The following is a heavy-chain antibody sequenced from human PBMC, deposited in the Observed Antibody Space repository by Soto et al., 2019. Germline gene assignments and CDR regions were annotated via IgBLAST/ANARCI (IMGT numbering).Heavy chain of an antibody. CDR3: AKDPEEDAKPNWFDP. CDR2: ISGSGGST. V-gene: IGHV3-23*01. Sequence: LRLSCAASGFTFRSYAMTWVRQAPGKGLEWVSAISGSGGSTYYANSVKGRFTISRDNLKNTVYLQMTSLRAEDTAVYYCAKDPEEDAKPNWFDPWGQGTLVTVSS. CDR1: GFTFRSYA. J-gene: IGHJ5*02.